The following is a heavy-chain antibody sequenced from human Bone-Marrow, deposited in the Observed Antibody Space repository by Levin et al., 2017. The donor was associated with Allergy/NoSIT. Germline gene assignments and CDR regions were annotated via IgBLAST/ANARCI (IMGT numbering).Heavy chain of an antibody. Sequence: ASVKVSCKASGGTFSSYAISWVRQAPGQGLEWMGGIIPIFGTANYAQKFQGRVTITADESTSTAYMELSSLRSEDTAVYYCARWGGNHFYGYFDLWGRGTLVTVSS. V-gene: IGHV1-69*13. CDR1: GGTFSSYA. CDR3: ARWGGNHFYGYFDL. CDR2: IIPIFGTA. D-gene: IGHD4-23*01. J-gene: IGHJ2*01.